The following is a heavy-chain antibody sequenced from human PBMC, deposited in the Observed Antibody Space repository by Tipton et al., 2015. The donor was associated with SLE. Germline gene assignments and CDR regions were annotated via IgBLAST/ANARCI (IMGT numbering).Heavy chain of an antibody. D-gene: IGHD5-24*01. CDR2: ISGYNGDT. J-gene: IGHJ4*02. CDR3: ARDVKGLDVDY. CDR1: GYTFTSYG. V-gene: IGHV1-18*04. Sequence: QSGAEVKKPGASVKVSCKASGYTFTSYGISWVRQAPGQGLEWMGWISGYNGDTNYAQNLQGRVTMTTDTSTSTAYMELRSLKSDDTAVYYCARDVKGLDVDYWGQGTLVTVSS.